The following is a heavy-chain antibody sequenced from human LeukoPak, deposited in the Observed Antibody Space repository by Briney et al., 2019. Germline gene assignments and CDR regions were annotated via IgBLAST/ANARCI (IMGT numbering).Heavy chain of an antibody. D-gene: IGHD2-8*01. J-gene: IGHJ6*02. CDR3: ARDSGVSDSYYYYYGMDV. Sequence: ASVKVSCKASGGTFSSYAISWVRQAPGQGLEWMGGIIPIFGTANYAQKFQGRVTITADESTSTAYMELSSLRSEDTAVYYCARDSGVSDSYYYYYGMDVWGQGTTVTVSS. CDR1: GGTFSSYA. CDR2: IIPIFGTA. V-gene: IGHV1-69*13.